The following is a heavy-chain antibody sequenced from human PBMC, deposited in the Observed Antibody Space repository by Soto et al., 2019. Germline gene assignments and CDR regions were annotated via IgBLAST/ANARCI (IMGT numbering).Heavy chain of an antibody. J-gene: IGHJ3*02. CDR3: ARVGRRLMITFGGVIAHDAFDI. D-gene: IGHD3-16*02. CDR1: GGTFSSYT. Sequence: QVQLVQSGAEVKKPGSSVKVSCKASGGTFSSYTISWVRQAPGQGLEWMGRIIPILGIANYAQKFQGRVTITADKSTSTAYMELSSLRSEDTAVYYCARVGRRLMITFGGVIAHDAFDIWGQGTMVTVSS. CDR2: IIPILGIA. V-gene: IGHV1-69*02.